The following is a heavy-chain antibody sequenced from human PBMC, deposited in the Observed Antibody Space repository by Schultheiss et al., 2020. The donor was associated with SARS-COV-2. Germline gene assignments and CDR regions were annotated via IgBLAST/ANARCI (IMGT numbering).Heavy chain of an antibody. CDR3: ARAYGDYFVNFYY. V-gene: IGHV4-34*01. Sequence: SETLSLTCAVYGGSFSGYYWSWIRQPPGKGLEWIGEIYHSGSTYYNPSLKSRVTISVDTSKNQFSLKLSSVTAADTAVYYCARAYGDYFVNFYYWGQGTLVTVSS. D-gene: IGHD4-17*01. CDR2: IYHSGST. J-gene: IGHJ4*02. CDR1: GGSFSGYY.